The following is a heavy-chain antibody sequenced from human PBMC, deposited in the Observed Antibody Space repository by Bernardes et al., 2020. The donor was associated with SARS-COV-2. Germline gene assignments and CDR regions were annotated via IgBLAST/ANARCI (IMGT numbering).Heavy chain of an antibody. J-gene: IGHJ6*03. V-gene: IGHV4-59*01. CDR1: GGSISSYY. CDR2: IYYSGST. Sequence: SETLSLTCTVSGGSISSYYWSWIRQPPGKGLEWIGYIYYSGSTNYNPSLKSRVTISVDTSKNQFSLKLSSVTAADTAVYYCARGGVGGMVDFWSGQEYYYYMDVWGKGTTVTVSS. D-gene: IGHD3-3*01. CDR3: ARGGVGGMVDFWSGQEYYYYMDV.